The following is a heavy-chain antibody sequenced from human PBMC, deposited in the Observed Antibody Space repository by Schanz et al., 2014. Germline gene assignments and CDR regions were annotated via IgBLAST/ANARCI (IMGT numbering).Heavy chain of an antibody. CDR2: ISYSGST. D-gene: IGHD3-16*01. V-gene: IGHV4-31*03. CDR3: ARHGGIPYYHIDV. CDR1: GASISSGGYY. J-gene: IGHJ6*02. Sequence: QVQLQESGPGVVKPSQTLSLTCTVSGASISSGGYYWDWIRLLPGKGLEWIGYISYSGSTSFNPSLKRRLAMSVDTAKNQFSLRLSAVTAADTAVYYCARHGGIPYYHIDVWGQGTTVTVSS.